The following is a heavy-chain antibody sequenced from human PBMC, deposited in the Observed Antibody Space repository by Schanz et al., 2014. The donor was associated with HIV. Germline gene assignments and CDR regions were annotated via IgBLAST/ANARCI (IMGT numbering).Heavy chain of an antibody. CDR1: GFTFRSYG. Sequence: QVQLEESGGGVVQPGRSLRLSCAASGFTFRSYGMHWVRQAPGKGLEWVAVTWYDGSNKYYADSVKGRFTISRDNSKNTLFLQMNSLRAEDTAVYFCARDVAGCSGTSCYSDAFDIWGQGTLVTVSS. CDR2: TWYDGSNK. V-gene: IGHV3-33*01. D-gene: IGHD2-2*01. CDR3: ARDVAGCSGTSCYSDAFDI. J-gene: IGHJ3*02.